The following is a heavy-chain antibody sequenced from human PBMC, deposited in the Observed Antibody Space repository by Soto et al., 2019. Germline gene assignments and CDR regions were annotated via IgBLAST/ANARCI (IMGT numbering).Heavy chain of an antibody. J-gene: IGHJ6*03. CDR1: GGSISSYY. CDR3: ARSYRRYCSGGSCYSYYYYYMDV. CDR2: IYYSGST. Sequence: QVQLQESGPGLVKASETLSLTCTVSGGSISSYYGSWIRQPPGKGLEWIGYIYYSGSTNYNPSLKSRVTISVDTSKNQFSLKLSSVTAADTAVYYCARSYRRYCSGGSCYSYYYYYMDVWGKGTTVTVSS. D-gene: IGHD2-15*01. V-gene: IGHV4-59*01.